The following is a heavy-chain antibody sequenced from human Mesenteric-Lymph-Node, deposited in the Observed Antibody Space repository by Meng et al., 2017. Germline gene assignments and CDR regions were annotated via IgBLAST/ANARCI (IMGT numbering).Heavy chain of an antibody. J-gene: IGHJ3*02. CDR1: GFTFSSYG. Sequence: GGSLRLSCAASGFTFSSYGMHWVRQAPGKGLEWVSVIYSGGSTYYADSVKGRFTISRDNSKNTLYLQMNSLRAEDTAVYYCAREATTVTTNHDAFDIWGQGTMVTVSS. CDR2: IYSGGST. V-gene: IGHV3-53*01. D-gene: IGHD4-17*01. CDR3: AREATTVTTNHDAFDI.